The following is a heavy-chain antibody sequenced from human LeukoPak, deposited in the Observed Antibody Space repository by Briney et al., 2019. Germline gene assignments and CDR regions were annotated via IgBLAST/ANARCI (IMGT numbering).Heavy chain of an antibody. CDR1: GFTFSNFG. V-gene: IGHV3-33*01. CDR3: ARRGDFPYYYYGMDV. J-gene: IGHJ6*02. D-gene: IGHD2/OR15-2a*01. Sequence: PGRSLRLSCAASGFTFSNFGMPWVRQTPGKGLEWVAVIWYDGNDGYFADSVKGRFTISRDNSKNTLYLQMNSLRAEDTAVYYCARRGDFPYYYYGMDVWGQGTTVTVSS. CDR2: IWYDGNDG.